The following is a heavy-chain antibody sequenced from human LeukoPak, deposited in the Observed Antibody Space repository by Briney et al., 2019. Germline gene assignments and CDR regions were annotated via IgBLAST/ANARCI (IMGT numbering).Heavy chain of an antibody. D-gene: IGHD2-21*02. CDR1: GGSISSGDYY. CDR3: AGRLAYCGGDCSQDY. J-gene: IGHJ4*02. Sequence: SQTLSLTCTVSGGSISSGDYYWSWIRQPPGKGLEWIGYIYYSGSAYYNPPLKSRVTISVDTSKNQFSLKLSSVTAADTAVYYCAGRLAYCGGDCSQDYWGQGTLVTVSS. V-gene: IGHV4-30-4*01. CDR2: IYYSGSA.